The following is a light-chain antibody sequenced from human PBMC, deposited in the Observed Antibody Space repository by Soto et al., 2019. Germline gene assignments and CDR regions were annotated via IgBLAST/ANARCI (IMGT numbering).Light chain of an antibody. CDR3: SSYTNSRTLV. Sequence: QSALTQPASVSGSPGQSVTISCAGSSNDIGEYNYVSWYQQHPGEAPKVVIYEVSSRPSGSSNRFSGSKSGSTASLTISGLQADDEADYYCSSYTNSRTLVFGTGTKVTVL. V-gene: IGLV2-14*01. CDR2: EVS. CDR1: SNDIGEYNY. J-gene: IGLJ1*01.